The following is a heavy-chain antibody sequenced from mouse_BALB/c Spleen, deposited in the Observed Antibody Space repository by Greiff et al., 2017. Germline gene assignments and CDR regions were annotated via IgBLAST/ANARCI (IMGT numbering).Heavy chain of an antibody. Sequence: VQLQQSGTVLARPGASVTMSCKASGYTFTSYWMHWVKQRPGQGLEWIGAIYPGNSDTSYNQKFKGKAKLTAVTSTSTAYMELSSLTNEDSAVYYCTRGGLLRQGWFAYWGQGTLVTVSA. J-gene: IGHJ3*01. CDR3: TRGGLLRQGWFAY. CDR2: IYPGNSDT. D-gene: IGHD2-3*01. CDR1: GYTFTSYW. V-gene: IGHV1-5*01.